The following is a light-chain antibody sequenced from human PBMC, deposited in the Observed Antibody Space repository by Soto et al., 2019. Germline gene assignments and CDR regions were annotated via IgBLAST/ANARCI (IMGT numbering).Light chain of an antibody. J-gene: IGKJ1*01. CDR3: QQFDRYSWT. CDR1: QSFSNW. CDR2: DVS. V-gene: IGKV1-5*01. Sequence: DIQMTPSPSTLSASLGERVTITCRASQSFSNWLAWYQQKPGKAPRLLIYDVSSWESGVPSRFSGSASGTEFILTISSLQPDYFATYYCQQFDRYSWTVGQGPTVEMK.